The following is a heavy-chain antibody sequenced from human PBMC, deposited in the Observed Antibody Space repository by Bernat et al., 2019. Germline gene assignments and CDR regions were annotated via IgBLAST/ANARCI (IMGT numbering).Heavy chain of an antibody. J-gene: IGHJ4*02. V-gene: IGHV3-23*01. Sequence: EVQLLESGGGLVQPGGSLRLSCAASGFTFSSYARSWVRQAPGKGLEWVSAICGGGGSTYYADSVKGRFTISRDNSKNTLYLQMNSLRAEDTAVYYCANHVAPTVTSLFDYWGQGTLVTVSA. CDR3: ANHVAPTVTSLFDY. D-gene: IGHD4-11*01. CDR1: GFTFSSYA. CDR2: ICGGGGST.